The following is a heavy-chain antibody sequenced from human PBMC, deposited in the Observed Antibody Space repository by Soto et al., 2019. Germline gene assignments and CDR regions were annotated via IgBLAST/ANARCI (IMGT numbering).Heavy chain of an antibody. J-gene: IGHJ6*03. CDR3: ARDGGGQHYYYMDV. V-gene: IGHV1-18*01. CDR1: GYTFTSYV. CDR2: ISAYNGNT. D-gene: IGHD3-16*01. Sequence: ASVKVSCKASGYTFTSYVISWVRQAPGQGLEWMGWISAYNGNTNYAQKLQGRVTMTTDTSTSTAYMELRSLRSDDTAVYYCARDGGGQHYYYMDVWGKGTTVTVPS.